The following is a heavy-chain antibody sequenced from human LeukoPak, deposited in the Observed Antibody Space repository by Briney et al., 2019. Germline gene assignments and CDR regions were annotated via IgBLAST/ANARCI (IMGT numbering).Heavy chain of an antibody. CDR2: INSDGTSP. Sequence: GVSLTLSCAASRFTFSSYWMHWLRQVPGKAGVWVSRINSDGTSPSNAASVKGTFTISRDNAKNTLDVQMNSLRAEDTAVYYCSTDSGHAFDIWGRGTMVTVSS. J-gene: IGHJ3*02. D-gene: IGHD3-10*01. CDR1: RFTFSSYW. V-gene: IGHV3-74*01. CDR3: STDSGHAFDI.